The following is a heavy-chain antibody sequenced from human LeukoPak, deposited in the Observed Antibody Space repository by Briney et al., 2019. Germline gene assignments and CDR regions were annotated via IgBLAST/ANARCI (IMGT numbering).Heavy chain of an antibody. CDR1: GGSISSYY. D-gene: IGHD1-20*01. J-gene: IGHJ3*02. Sequence: SETLSLTCTVSGGSISSYYWGWIRQPPGKGLEWIGSIYYSGSNYYNPSLKSRVTISVDTSKNQFSLKLSSVTAADTAVYYCARITGFSAFDIWGQGTMVTVSS. CDR3: ARITGFSAFDI. CDR2: IYYSGSN. V-gene: IGHV4-39*01.